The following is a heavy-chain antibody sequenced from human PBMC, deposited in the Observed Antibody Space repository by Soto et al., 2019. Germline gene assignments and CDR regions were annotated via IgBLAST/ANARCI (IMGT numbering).Heavy chain of an antibody. CDR1: GLTVSSNS. Sequence: EVQLVESGGGLVQPGGSLRLSCAASGLTVSSNSMSWVRQAPGKGLEWVSVIYSGGSTYYADSVKGRFTISRDNSKNTLYLQMNSLRAEDTAVYYCASHDWFDPWGQGTLVSVSS. CDR2: IYSGGST. V-gene: IGHV3-66*04. J-gene: IGHJ5*02. CDR3: ASHDWFDP.